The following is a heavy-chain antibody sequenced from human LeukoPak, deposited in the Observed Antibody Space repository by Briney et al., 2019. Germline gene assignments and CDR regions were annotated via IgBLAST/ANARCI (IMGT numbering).Heavy chain of an antibody. V-gene: IGHV3-7*01. CDR1: GFTFRNYW. CDR2: TKPDGTAE. D-gene: IGHD2-15*01. Sequence: GGSLRLSCAASGFTFRNYWMGWVRQAPGKGLEWVANTKPDGTAEYYADSVRGRFTTSRDNANNFLYLRMNSLRGEDTAVYYCARDGGLHTNFDYWGQGTLVTVSS. J-gene: IGHJ4*02. CDR3: ARDGGLHTNFDY.